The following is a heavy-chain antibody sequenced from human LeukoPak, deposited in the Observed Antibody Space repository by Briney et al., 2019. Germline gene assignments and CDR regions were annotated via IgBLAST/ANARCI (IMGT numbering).Heavy chain of an antibody. CDR1: GFTVSDYS. J-gene: IGHJ6*03. V-gene: IGHV3-23*01. CDR3: AKRSRVVVPAARDNYYYYYMDV. D-gene: IGHD2-2*01. CDR2: ISGSSSYI. Sequence: GGSLRLSCAASGFTVSDYSMAWVRQAPGKGLEWVSAISGSSSYIYYADSVKGRFTISRDNSKNTLYLQMNSLRAEDTAVYYCAKRSRVVVPAARDNYYYYYMDVWGKGTTVTVSS.